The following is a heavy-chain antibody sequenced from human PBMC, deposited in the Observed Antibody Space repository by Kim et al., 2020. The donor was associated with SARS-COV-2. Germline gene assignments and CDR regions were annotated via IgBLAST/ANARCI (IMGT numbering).Heavy chain of an antibody. CDR1: GFTFDDYG. Sequence: GGSLRLSCAASGFTFDDYGMSWVRQAPGKGLEWVSGINWNGGSTGYADSVKGRFTISRDNAKNSLYLQMNSLRAEDTALYHCAREVVPAGYSSGWYNWFDPWGQGTLVTVSS. CDR3: AREVVPAGYSSGWYNWFDP. V-gene: IGHV3-20*01. J-gene: IGHJ5*02. CDR2: INWNGGST. D-gene: IGHD6-19*01.